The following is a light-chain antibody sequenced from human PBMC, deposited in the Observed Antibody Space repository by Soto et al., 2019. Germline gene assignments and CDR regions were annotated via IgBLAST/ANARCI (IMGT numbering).Light chain of an antibody. CDR3: QHYNSYSEA. Sequence: EIVLTQSPGSLSFSPRERASLSFRASQSVSSGYLAWYQQKPGQAPRLLIYGASSRATGIPDRFSGSGSGTDFTLTISSLQPDDFATYYCQHYNSYSEAFGQGTKVDIK. CDR2: GAS. V-gene: IGKV3-20*01. CDR1: QSVSSGY. J-gene: IGKJ1*01.